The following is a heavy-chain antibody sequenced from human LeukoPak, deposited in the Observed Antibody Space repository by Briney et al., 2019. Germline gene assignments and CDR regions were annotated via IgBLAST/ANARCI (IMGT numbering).Heavy chain of an antibody. CDR2: INHSGST. J-gene: IGHJ4*02. CDR1: GGSFSGYY. V-gene: IGHV4-34*01. Sequence: SETLSLTCAVYGGSFSGYYWSWIRQPPGKGLEWIWEINHSGSTNYNPSLKSRVTISVDTSKNQFSLKLSSVTAADTAVYYCARMAYCTNGVCYGFDYWGQGTLVTVSS. CDR3: ARMAYCTNGVCYGFDY. D-gene: IGHD2-8*01.